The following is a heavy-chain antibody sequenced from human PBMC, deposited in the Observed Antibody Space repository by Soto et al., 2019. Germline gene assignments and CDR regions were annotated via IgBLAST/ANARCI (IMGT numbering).Heavy chain of an antibody. D-gene: IGHD6-19*01. CDR3: ARVQIGQWLDLHY. CDR2: IYYSGIT. V-gene: IGHV4-59*01. J-gene: IGHJ4*02. CDR1: GGSISSYY. Sequence: SSETLSLTCTVSGGSISSYYWSWIRQPPGKGLEWIGYIYYSGITNYNPSLKSRVTISVDTSKNQFSLKLSSVTAADTAVYYCARVQIGQWLDLHYWGPGTLVTLST.